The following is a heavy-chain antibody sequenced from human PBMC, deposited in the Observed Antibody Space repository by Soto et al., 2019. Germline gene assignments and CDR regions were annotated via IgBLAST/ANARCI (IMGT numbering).Heavy chain of an antibody. V-gene: IGHV3-30*18. CDR2: ISYDGSNK. J-gene: IGHJ6*02. Sequence: QVQLVESGGGVVQPGRSLRLSCAASGFTFSSYGMHWVRQAPGKGLEWVAVISYDGSNKYYADSVKGRFTISRDNSKNTLYLQMNSLRAEDTAVYSCAKDRLYLSWRGDYVRFYGMDVWGQGTTVTVSS. D-gene: IGHD4-17*01. CDR1: GFTFSSYG. CDR3: AKDRLYLSWRGDYVRFYGMDV.